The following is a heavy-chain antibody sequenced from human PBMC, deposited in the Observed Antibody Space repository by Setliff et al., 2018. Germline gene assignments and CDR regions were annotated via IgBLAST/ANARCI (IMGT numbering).Heavy chain of an antibody. D-gene: IGHD3-10*01. CDR3: ASYYYGSGSSYIPPHFDY. Sequence: PSETLSLTCAVYGGSFSNYYWSWIRQAPGKGLEWVSSISDTTNFIYYADSVKGRFTISRDTAKNSLYLQMNSLRAEDSAVYYCASYYYGSGSSYIPPHFDYWGLGTLVTVSS. CDR2: ISDTTNFI. V-gene: IGHV3-21*01. J-gene: IGHJ4*02. CDR1: GGSFSNYY.